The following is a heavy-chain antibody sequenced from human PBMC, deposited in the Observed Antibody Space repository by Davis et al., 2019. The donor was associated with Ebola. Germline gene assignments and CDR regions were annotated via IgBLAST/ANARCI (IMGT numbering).Heavy chain of an antibody. D-gene: IGHD3-22*01. CDR2: IYYSGST. CDR3: ARGLYYNDSSGYYGK. Sequence: SETLSLTCTVSGGSISSSSYYWGWIRQPPGKGLEWIGSIYYSGSTYYNPSLKSRVTISVDTSKNQFSLKLSPVTAADTAVYYCARGLYYNDSSGYYGKWGQGTLVTVSS. CDR1: GGSISSSSYY. J-gene: IGHJ4*02. V-gene: IGHV4-39*07.